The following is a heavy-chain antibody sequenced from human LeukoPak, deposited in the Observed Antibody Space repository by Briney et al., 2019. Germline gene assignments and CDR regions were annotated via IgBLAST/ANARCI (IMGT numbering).Heavy chain of an antibody. CDR2: ISYDGSNK. CDR1: GFTFSSYA. J-gene: IGHJ6*02. Sequence: GGSLRLSCAASGFTFSSYAMSWVRQAPGKGLEWVAVISYDGSNKYYADSVKGRFTISRDNSKNTLYLQMNSLRAEDTAVYYCAKDGCSSTSCYPYYYYYGMDVWGQGTTVTVSS. V-gene: IGHV3-30*04. CDR3: AKDGCSSTSCYPYYYYYGMDV. D-gene: IGHD2-2*01.